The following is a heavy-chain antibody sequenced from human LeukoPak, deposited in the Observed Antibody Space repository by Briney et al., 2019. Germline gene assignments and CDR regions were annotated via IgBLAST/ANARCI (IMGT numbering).Heavy chain of an antibody. J-gene: IGHJ4*02. D-gene: IGHD1-26*01. CDR2: IYPGDSDT. Sequence: GESLKISCKGSGYSFTSYWIGWVRQMPGKGLEWMGIIYPGDSDTRYSPSFQGQVTISADKSISTAYLQWSSLKASDTAMYYCASHFSGSYSEYYFDYWGQGTLVTVSS. CDR1: GYSFTSYW. CDR3: ASHFSGSYSEYYFDY. V-gene: IGHV5-51*01.